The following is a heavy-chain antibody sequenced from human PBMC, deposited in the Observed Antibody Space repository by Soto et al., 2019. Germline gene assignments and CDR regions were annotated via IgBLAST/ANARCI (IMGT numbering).Heavy chain of an antibody. V-gene: IGHV1-46*01. J-gene: IGHJ4*02. CDR2: INPSGGST. D-gene: IGHD2-15*01. CDR3: ARDLRYCSGGSCYRYYFDY. Sequence: PLKVSCKASGYTCTSYYMHWVRQEPGQGLEWMGIINPSGGSTSYAQKFQGRVTMTRDTSTSTVYMELSSLRSEDTAVYYCARDLRYCSGGSCYRYYFDYWGQGTLVTVSS. CDR1: GYTCTSYY.